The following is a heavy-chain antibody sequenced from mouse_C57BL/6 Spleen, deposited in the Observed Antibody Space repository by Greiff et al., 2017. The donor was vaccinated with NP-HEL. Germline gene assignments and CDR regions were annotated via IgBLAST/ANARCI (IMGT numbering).Heavy chain of an antibody. D-gene: IGHD1-1*02. CDR1: GYAFSSYW. J-gene: IGHJ4*01. CDR3: ARGDYGGRYMDY. Sequence: QVQLKQSGAELVKPGASVKISCKASGYAFSSYWMNWVKQRPGKGLEWIGQIYPGDGDTNYNGKFKGKATLTADKSSSTAYMQLSSLTSEDSAVYFCARGDYGGRYMDYWGQGTSVTVSS. V-gene: IGHV1-80*01. CDR2: IYPGDGDT.